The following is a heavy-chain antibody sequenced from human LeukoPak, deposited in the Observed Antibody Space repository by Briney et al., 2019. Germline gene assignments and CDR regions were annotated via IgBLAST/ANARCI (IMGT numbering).Heavy chain of an antibody. V-gene: IGHV1-18*01. D-gene: IGHD6-19*01. CDR1: GYTFTSYG. Sequence: ASVKVSCKASGYTFTSYGISWVRQAPGQGLEWMGWISAYNGNTNYAQKLQSRVTMTTDTSTSTAYMELRSLRSDDTAVYYCARGEYSSGWSAVWYWGQGTLVTVSS. CDR3: ARGEYSSGWSAVWY. J-gene: IGHJ4*02. CDR2: ISAYNGNT.